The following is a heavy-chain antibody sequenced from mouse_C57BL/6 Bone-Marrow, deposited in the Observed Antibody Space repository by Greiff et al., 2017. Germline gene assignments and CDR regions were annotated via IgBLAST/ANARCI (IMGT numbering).Heavy chain of an antibody. CDR2: IYPGSGNT. CDR1: GYTFTDYY. D-gene: IGHD3-3*01. CDR3: ARGLSR. V-gene: IGHV1-76*01. Sequence: VQLQQSGAELVRPGASVKLSCKASGYTFTDYYINWVKQRPGQGLEWIARIYPGSGNTYYNEKFKGKATLTAEKSSRTSYMQLSSLTSEDAAVYVCARGLSRWGQGTTLTVSS. J-gene: IGHJ2*01.